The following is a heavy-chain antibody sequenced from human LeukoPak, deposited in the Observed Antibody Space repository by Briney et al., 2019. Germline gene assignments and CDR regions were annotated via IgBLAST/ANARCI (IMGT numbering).Heavy chain of an antibody. CDR1: GFTVSSHY. Sequence: GGSLRHSCAASGFTVSSHYMSWVRPAPGKGLEWVSVIYSGGSTYYADSVKGRFTISRDNSKNTLYLQMNSLRAEDTAVYYCAREGQQLTFDYWGQGTLVTVSS. V-gene: IGHV3-53*01. J-gene: IGHJ4*02. D-gene: IGHD6-13*01. CDR2: IYSGGST. CDR3: AREGQQLTFDY.